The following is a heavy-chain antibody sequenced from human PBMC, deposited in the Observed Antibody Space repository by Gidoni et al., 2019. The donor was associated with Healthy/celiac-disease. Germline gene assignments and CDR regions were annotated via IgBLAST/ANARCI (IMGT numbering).Heavy chain of an antibody. CDR1: GYSISSGYY. D-gene: IGHD2-21*02. J-gene: IGHJ4*02. V-gene: IGHV4-38-2*02. CDR2: IYHSGST. Sequence: QVQLQESGPGLVKPSETLSLTCTVSGYSISSGYYWGWIRQPPGKGLEWIGSIYHSGSTYYNPSLKSRVTISVDTSKNQFSLKLSSVTAADTAVYYCARVFTTVVTPDYFDYWGQGTLVTVSS. CDR3: ARVFTTVVTPDYFDY.